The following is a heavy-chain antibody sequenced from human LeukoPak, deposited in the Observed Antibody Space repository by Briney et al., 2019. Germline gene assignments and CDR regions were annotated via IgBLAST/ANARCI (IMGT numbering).Heavy chain of an antibody. CDR2: IRYDGSHK. Sequence: GGSLRLSCAASGFTFSDYVMNRLRQAPGRGLEWVAYIRYDGSHKYYIDSVKGRFTISRDNSKNTLYLQMNSLRPEDTAVYYCARGAYYQILTGYRSRILGFDYWGQGTLVTVSS. J-gene: IGHJ4*02. D-gene: IGHD3-9*01. CDR1: GFTFSDYV. CDR3: ARGAYYQILTGYRSRILGFDY. V-gene: IGHV3-30*02.